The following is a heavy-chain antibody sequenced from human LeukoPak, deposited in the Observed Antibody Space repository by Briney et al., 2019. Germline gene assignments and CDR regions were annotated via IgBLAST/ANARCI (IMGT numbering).Heavy chain of an antibody. Sequence: PGGSLRLSCAASGFTFSSYEMNWVRQAPEKGLEWVSYISSSGSTKDYADSVKGRFTISRDNAKNSLYLQMNSLRAEDTGIYYCARDPNPTTITTTSGYWGQGTLVTVSS. CDR1: GFTFSSYE. CDR3: ARDPNPTTITTTSGY. CDR2: ISSSGSTK. J-gene: IGHJ4*02. V-gene: IGHV3-48*03. D-gene: IGHD4-11*01.